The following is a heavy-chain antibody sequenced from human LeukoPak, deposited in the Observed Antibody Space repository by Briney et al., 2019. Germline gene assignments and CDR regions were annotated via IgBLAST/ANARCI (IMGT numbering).Heavy chain of an antibody. D-gene: IGHD2-2*02. CDR3: AKGPDCSSTSCYTVGAFDI. Sequence: GGSLRLSCAASGFTFGSYAMSWVRQAPGKGLEWVSGISGSGGSTYYADSVKGRFTISRDNSKNTLYLQMNSLRAEDTAVYYCAKGPDCSSTSCYTVGAFDIWGQGTMVTVSS. CDR2: ISGSGGST. J-gene: IGHJ3*02. V-gene: IGHV3-23*01. CDR1: GFTFGSYA.